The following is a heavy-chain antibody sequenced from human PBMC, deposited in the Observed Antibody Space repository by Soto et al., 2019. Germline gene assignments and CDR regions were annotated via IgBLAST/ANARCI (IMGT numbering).Heavy chain of an antibody. Sequence: SETLSLTCNVSGGSITGYHWSWIRQPPGKGLEWIGYIYYSGSTNYNPSLKSRVTISVDTSKNQFSLKLSSVTAADTAVYYCARVAGGSYGFYYYYYGMDVWGQGTTVTVSS. CDR2: IYYSGST. CDR3: ARVAGGSYGFYYYYYGMDV. D-gene: IGHD5-18*01. J-gene: IGHJ6*02. CDR1: GGSITGYH. V-gene: IGHV4-59*01.